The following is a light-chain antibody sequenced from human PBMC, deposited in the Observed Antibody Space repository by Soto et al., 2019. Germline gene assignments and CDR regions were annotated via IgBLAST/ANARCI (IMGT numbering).Light chain of an antibody. Sequence: QSVLTQPASVSGSPGQSITISCSGTISDFVLYNYVSWYQQHPGKAPKLMIYGVNNRPSGVSNRFSGSKSGNTASLTISGLQADDDADYYCSSYTTSSALQVFGTGTKLTVL. CDR1: ISDFVLYNY. CDR3: SSYTTSSALQV. J-gene: IGLJ1*01. V-gene: IGLV2-14*01. CDR2: GVN.